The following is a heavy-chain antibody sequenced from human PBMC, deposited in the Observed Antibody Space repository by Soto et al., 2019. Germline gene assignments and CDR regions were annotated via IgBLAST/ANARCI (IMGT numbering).Heavy chain of an antibody. J-gene: IGHJ4*02. CDR2: INHSGST. CDR3: ARGSSGYDPRVDY. D-gene: IGHD5-12*01. V-gene: IGHV4-34*01. Sequence: SETLSLTCAVYGGSFSGYYWSWIRQPPGKGLEWIGEINHSGSTNYNPSLKSRVTISVDTSKNQFSLKLSFVTAADTAAYYCARGSSGYDPRVDYWGQGTLVTVSS. CDR1: GGSFSGYY.